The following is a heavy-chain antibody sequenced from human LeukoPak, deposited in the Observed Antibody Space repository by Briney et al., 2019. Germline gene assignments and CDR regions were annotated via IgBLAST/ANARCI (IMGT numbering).Heavy chain of an antibody. J-gene: IGHJ4*02. CDR2: IWYDGSNK. Sequence: GGSLRLSCAASGFTFSSYGMPWVRQAPGKGLEWVAVIWYDGSNKYYADSVKGRFTISRDNSKNTLYLQMNSLRDEDTAVYYCARDRVLRYFDWSSFDYWGQGTLVTVSS. V-gene: IGHV3-33*01. D-gene: IGHD3-9*01. CDR3: ARDRVLRYFDWSSFDY. CDR1: GFTFSSYG.